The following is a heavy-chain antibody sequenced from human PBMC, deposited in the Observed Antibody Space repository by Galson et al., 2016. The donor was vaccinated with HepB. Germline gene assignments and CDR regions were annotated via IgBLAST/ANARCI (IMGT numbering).Heavy chain of an antibody. CDR3: ATDRVVCYRDCSTSGYFDL. Sequence: SVKVSCKASGGTFSKCPVAWVRQAPGQGLEWMGGINPISGTTKYAQKFQGRVTITADKSTSTAYMEVSRLKSEDTAVYYCATDRVVCYRDCSTSGYFDLWGGGTLVTVSS. D-gene: IGHD2-21*02. CDR1: GGTFSKCP. CDR2: INPISGTT. J-gene: IGHJ2*01. V-gene: IGHV1-69*06.